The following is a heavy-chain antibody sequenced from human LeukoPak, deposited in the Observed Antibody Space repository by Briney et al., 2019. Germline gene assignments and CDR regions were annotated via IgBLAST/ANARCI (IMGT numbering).Heavy chain of an antibody. CDR3: ARDSRMVRGAYAFDI. Sequence: GGSLRLSCAASGFTFSSYWMSWVRQAPGKGLEWVANIKQDGSEKYYVDSVKGRFTISRDNAKNSLYLQMNSLRAEDTAVYYCARDSRMVRGAYAFDIWGQGTMVTVSS. CDR1: GFTFSSYW. CDR2: IKQDGSEK. J-gene: IGHJ3*02. D-gene: IGHD3-10*01. V-gene: IGHV3-7*01.